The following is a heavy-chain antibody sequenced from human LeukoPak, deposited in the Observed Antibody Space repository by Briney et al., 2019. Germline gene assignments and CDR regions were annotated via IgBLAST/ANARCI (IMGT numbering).Heavy chain of an antibody. V-gene: IGHV1-18*01. J-gene: IGHJ6*02. CDR2: ISAYNGNT. D-gene: IGHD1-7*01. CDR3: ARSGPPGTRYYYYGMDL. Sequence: ASVKVSCKASGYTFTSYGISWVRQAPGQGLEWMGWISAYNGNTNYAQKLQGRVTMTTDTSTSTAYMELRSLRSDDTAVYYCARSGPPGTRYYYYGMDLWGQGTTVTVSS. CDR1: GYTFTSYG.